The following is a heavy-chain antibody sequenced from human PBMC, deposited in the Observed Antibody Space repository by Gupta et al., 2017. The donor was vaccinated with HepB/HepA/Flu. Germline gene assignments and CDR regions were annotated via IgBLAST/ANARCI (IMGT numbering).Heavy chain of an antibody. CDR3: VRDYRYAFDY. V-gene: IGHV3-48*02. J-gene: IGHJ4*02. CDR2: ITNSGSHT. D-gene: IGHD2-8*01. CDR1: GFTFSSYS. Sequence: EVQLVESGGGLVQPGGSLRLSCAASGFTFSSYSMNWVRQAPGKGLEWVSYITNSGSHTYNADSVKGRFTISRDNAKNSLYLQMNSLRDEDTAVYYCVRDYRYAFDYWGQGILVTVSS.